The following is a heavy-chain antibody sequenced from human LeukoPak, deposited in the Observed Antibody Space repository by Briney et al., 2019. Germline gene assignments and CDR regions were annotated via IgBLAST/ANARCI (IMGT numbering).Heavy chain of an antibody. V-gene: IGHV4-34*01. D-gene: IGHD6-6*01. Sequence: SEPLPLPCAVYGGSFSGYYWSWIRQPPGKGLEWIGEINHSGSTNYHPSLKSVVIISVDSSKNQFSLKLSAVAAADTAVYYCAKVIAARPGVPDYWGQGTLVTVSS. J-gene: IGHJ4*02. CDR2: INHSGST. CDR1: GGSFSGYY. CDR3: AKVIAARPGVPDY.